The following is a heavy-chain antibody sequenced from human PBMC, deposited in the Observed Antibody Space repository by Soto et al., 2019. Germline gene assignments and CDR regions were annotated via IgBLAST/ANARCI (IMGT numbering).Heavy chain of an antibody. V-gene: IGHV3-30*18. CDR3: VKGGTTSAFSTFDI. CDR1: GFTFSHYA. Sequence: QVQLVESGGGVVQPGRSLRLSCEASGFTFSHYAFHWVRQAPGKGLAWVAGISYDGGTEYYADSEKGRFTISRDSPKNTLYLQMNNLRPEDTAVYYWVKGGTTSAFSTFDIWGQGKVVTVSS. D-gene: IGHD1-1*01. CDR2: ISYDGGTE. J-gene: IGHJ3*02.